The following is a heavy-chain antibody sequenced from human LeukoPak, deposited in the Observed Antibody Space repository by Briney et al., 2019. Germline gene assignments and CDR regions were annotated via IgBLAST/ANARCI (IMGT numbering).Heavy chain of an antibody. Sequence: GGSLRLSCAASGFTFTHAWMYWVRQAPGKGLEWVGRIKSKTDGGTSDYAAPVTGRFTISRDDSKGTLYLEMNSLKTEDTGVYYCSTLWYGAWGQGTLVTVSS. V-gene: IGHV3-15*01. CDR2: IKSKTDGGTS. J-gene: IGHJ5*02. CDR3: STLWYGA. D-gene: IGHD3-10*01. CDR1: GFTFTHAW.